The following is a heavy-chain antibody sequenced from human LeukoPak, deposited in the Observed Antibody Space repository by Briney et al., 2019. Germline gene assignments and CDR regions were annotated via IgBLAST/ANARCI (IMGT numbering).Heavy chain of an antibody. CDR2: IYHSGST. D-gene: IGHD2-2*01. V-gene: IGHV4-4*02. J-gene: IGHJ1*01. CDR3: ASHIVVVPAATEVAEYFQH. Sequence: SETLSLTCAVSGGSISSSNWWSWVRQPPGKGLEWIGEIYHSGSTNYNPSLESRVTMSVDKSKTHFSLKLTSVTAADTAVYYCASHIVVVPAATEVAEYFQHWGQGTLVTVSS. CDR1: GGSISSSNW.